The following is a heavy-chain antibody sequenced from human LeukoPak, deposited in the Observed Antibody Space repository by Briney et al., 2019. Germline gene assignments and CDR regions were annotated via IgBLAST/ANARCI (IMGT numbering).Heavy chain of an antibody. D-gene: IGHD2-2*01. V-gene: IGHV3-30-3*01. J-gene: IGHJ4*02. Sequence: GRSLRLSCAASGFTFSIYAMHWVRQAPGKGLEWVAVISYDGSNKYYADSVKGRFTISRDNSKNTLYLQMNSLRAEDTAVYYCARSPYVVPVLFDYWGQRTLVTVSS. CDR3: ARSPYVVPVLFDY. CDR1: GFTFSIYA. CDR2: ISYDGSNK.